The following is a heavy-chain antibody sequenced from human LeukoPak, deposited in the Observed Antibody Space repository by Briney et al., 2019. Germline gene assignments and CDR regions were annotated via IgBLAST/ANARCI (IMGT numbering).Heavy chain of an antibody. CDR2: ISAYSGNT. D-gene: IGHD3-22*01. J-gene: IGHJ4*02. Sequence: EASVKVSCKASGYTFTSYGISWVRQAPGQGLEWMGWISAYSGNTNYAQKLQGRVTMTTDTSTSTAYMELRSLRSDDTAVYYCARDETYYYDSSGYYPFDYWGQGTLVTVSS. CDR3: ARDETYYYDSSGYYPFDY. V-gene: IGHV1-18*01. CDR1: GYTFTSYG.